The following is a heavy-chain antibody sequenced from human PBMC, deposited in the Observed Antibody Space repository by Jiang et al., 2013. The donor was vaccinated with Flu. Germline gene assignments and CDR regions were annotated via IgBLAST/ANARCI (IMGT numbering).Heavy chain of an antibody. D-gene: IGHD3-3*01. V-gene: IGHV4-59*08. CDR3: ARHHPKYYDLFDY. Sequence: LLKPSETLSLTCTVSGGSISSYYWSWIRQPPGKGLEWIGYIYYSGSTNYNPSLKSRVTISVDTSKNQFSLKLSSVTAADTAVYYCARHHPKYYDLFDYWGQGTLVTVSS. CDR2: IYYSGST. CDR1: GGSISSYY. J-gene: IGHJ4*02.